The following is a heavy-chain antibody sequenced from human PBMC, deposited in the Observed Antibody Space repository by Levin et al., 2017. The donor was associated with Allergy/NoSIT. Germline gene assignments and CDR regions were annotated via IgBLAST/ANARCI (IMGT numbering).Heavy chain of an antibody. Sequence: SVKVSCKASGGTFSSYTISWVRQAPGQGLEWMGRIIPILGIANYAQKFQGRVTITADKSTSTAYMELSSLRSEDTAVYYCARDLMGGEFYYYGMDVWGQGTTVTVSS. CDR1: GGTFSSYT. CDR2: IIPILGIA. D-gene: IGHD3-16*01. J-gene: IGHJ6*02. CDR3: ARDLMGGEFYYYGMDV. V-gene: IGHV1-69*04.